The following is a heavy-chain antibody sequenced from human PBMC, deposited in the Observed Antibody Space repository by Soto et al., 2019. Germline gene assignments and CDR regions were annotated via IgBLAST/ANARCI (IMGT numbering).Heavy chain of an antibody. CDR1: GYTFTGYY. J-gene: IGHJ5*02. Sequence: ASVKVSCKASGYTFTGYYMHWVRQAPGQGLEWMGWINPNSGDTNYAQKFQGRVTMTRDTSISTAYMELSRLRSDDTAVYYCARGCELRRGYCFDPWGQGTLVTVSS. D-gene: IGHD1-26*01. V-gene: IGHV1-2*02. CDR3: ARGCELRRGYCFDP. CDR2: INPNSGDT.